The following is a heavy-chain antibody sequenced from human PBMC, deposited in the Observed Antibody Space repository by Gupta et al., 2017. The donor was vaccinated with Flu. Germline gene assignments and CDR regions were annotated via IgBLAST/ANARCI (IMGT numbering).Heavy chain of an antibody. CDR1: GLTVSSYG. V-gene: IGHV3-30*18. CDR3: AKESLNYYESSGYYRAFDI. Sequence: VQLVESGGGVVQPGRSLRLYCAASGLTVSSYGMHWVRQAPGKGLEWVAVISYDGSNKYYADSVKGRFTISRDNSKNTLYLQMNSLRAEDTAVYYCAKESLNYYESSGYYRAFDIWGQGTMVTVSS. D-gene: IGHD3-22*01. J-gene: IGHJ3*02. CDR2: ISYDGSNK.